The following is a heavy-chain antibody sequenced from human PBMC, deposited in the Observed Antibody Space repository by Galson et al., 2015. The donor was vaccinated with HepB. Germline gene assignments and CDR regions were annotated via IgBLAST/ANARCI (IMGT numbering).Heavy chain of an antibody. V-gene: IGHV3-30-3*01. Sequence: SLRLSCAASGFTFSSYAMHWVRQAPGKGLEWVAVISYDGSNKYYADSVRGRFTISRDNSKNTLYLQMNSLRAEDTAVYYCARWRISGSYYGMDVWGQGTTVTVSS. D-gene: IGHD1-26*01. J-gene: IGHJ6*02. CDR3: ARWRISGSYYGMDV. CDR2: ISYDGSNK. CDR1: GFTFSSYA.